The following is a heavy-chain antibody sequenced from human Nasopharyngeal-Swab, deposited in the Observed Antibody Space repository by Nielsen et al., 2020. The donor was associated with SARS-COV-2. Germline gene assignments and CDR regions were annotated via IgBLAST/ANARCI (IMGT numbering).Heavy chain of an antibody. CDR1: GFTFSSYW. Sequence: GESLKISCAASGFTFSSYWMSWVRQAPGKGLEWVANIKQDGSENYYVDSVKGRFTISRDNAKNSLYLQMNSLRAEDTAVYYCAREERYCSSTSCYGYYYYMDVWGKGTTVTVSS. V-gene: IGHV3-7*01. D-gene: IGHD2-2*01. CDR3: AREERYCSSTSCYGYYYYMDV. CDR2: IKQDGSEN. J-gene: IGHJ6*03.